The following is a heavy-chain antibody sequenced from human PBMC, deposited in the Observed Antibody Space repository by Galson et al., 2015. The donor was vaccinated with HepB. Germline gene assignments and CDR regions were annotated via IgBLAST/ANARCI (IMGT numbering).Heavy chain of an antibody. J-gene: IGHJ3*02. D-gene: IGHD3-3*01. CDR3: ARDEVEDFWSGQGGHVAFDI. CDR1: GGTFSSYA. Sequence: SVKVSCKASGGTFSSYAISWVRQAPGQGLEWMGGIIPIFGTANYAQKFQGRVTITADESTSTAYMELSSLRSEDTAVYYCARDEVEDFWSGQGGHVAFDIWGQGTMVTVSS. V-gene: IGHV1-69*13. CDR2: IIPIFGTA.